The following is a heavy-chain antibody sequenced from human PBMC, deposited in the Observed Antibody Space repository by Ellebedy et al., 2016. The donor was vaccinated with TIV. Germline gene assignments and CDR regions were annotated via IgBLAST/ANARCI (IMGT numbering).Heavy chain of an antibody. V-gene: IGHV3-23*01. D-gene: IGHD3-16*01. CDR2: ISGTGSNL. CDR1: GFTFSTYA. CDR3: AKGDWGWGDWYFDL. J-gene: IGHJ2*01. Sequence: PGGSLRLSCVASGFTFSTYAMSWVRQAPGKGPEWVSEISGTGSNLGYADAVKGRFRISRDNSKDTLYLQMNSLRVGDTAVYYCAKGDWGWGDWYFDLWGRGTLVTVSS.